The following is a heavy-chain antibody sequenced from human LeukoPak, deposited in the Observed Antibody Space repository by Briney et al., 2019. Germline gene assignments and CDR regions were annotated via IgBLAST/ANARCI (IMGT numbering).Heavy chain of an antibody. V-gene: IGHV4-39*07. CDR1: GGSISSSSYY. CDR2: IYYSGST. J-gene: IGHJ4*02. CDR3: ARHVGSGSYYPIFDY. D-gene: IGHD1-26*01. Sequence: PSETLSLTCTVSGGSISSSSYYWGWIRQPPGKGLEWIGSIYYSGSTYYNPSLKSRVTISVDTSKNQFSLKLSSVTAADTAVYYCARHVGSGSYYPIFDYWGQGTLVTVSS.